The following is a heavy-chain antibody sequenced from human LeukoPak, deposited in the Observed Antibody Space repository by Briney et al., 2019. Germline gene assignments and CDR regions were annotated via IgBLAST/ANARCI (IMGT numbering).Heavy chain of an antibody. Sequence: SVKVSCKASGGTFSSYAISWVRQTPGQGLEWMGGIIPIFGAANYAQKFQGRVTITADESTSTAYMELSSLRSEDTAVYYCARGWELLPHGFQHWGQGTLVTVSS. V-gene: IGHV1-69*13. J-gene: IGHJ1*01. D-gene: IGHD1-26*01. CDR1: GGTFSSYA. CDR3: ARGWELLPHGFQH. CDR2: IIPIFGAA.